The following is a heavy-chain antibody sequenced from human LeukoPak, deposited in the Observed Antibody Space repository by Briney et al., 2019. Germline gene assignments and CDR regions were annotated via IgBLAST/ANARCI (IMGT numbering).Heavy chain of an antibody. V-gene: IGHV1-69*01. Sequence: PLKVSSTASVGTFSSSTISWVRQAPGQGLEWMGGIFTILGTAKSAQKFLGRVTITADESTRRAYMELSSLRSEDTAVYYCARDDYYYDRSALGRWGRGTVSPYRQ. J-gene: IGHJ4*02. CDR1: VGTFSSST. CDR2: IFTILGTA. CDR3: ARDDYYYDRSALGR. D-gene: IGHD3-22*01.